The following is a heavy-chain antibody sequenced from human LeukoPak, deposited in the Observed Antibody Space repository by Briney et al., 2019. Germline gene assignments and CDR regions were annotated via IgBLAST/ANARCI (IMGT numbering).Heavy chain of an antibody. Sequence: SETLSLTCTVSGGSISNYYWSRSRQPPGKGLEWIGYIFSTGNTNYNPSLKSRVTISVDTSQNQFSLRLTSVTAADTAVYYCARDYGGSGAFDIWAQGTMVTVSS. CDR3: ARDYGGSGAFDI. J-gene: IGHJ3*02. V-gene: IGHV4-59*01. CDR2: IFSTGNT. CDR1: GGSISNYY. D-gene: IGHD4-23*01.